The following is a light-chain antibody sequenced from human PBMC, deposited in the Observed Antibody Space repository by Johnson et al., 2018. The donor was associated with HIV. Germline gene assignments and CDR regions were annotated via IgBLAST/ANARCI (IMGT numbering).Light chain of an antibody. CDR2: DNN. Sequence: QSVLTQPPSVSAAPGQKVTISCSGSSPNIGNNYVSWYQQVPGTAPKLLIFDNNKRPSGIPDRFSGSKSGTSATLGIPGLPTGDAADYYCGTWDSSLLAYVFGTGSNVTVL. CDR1: SPNIGNNY. J-gene: IGLJ1*01. CDR3: GTWDSSLLAYV. V-gene: IGLV1-51*01.